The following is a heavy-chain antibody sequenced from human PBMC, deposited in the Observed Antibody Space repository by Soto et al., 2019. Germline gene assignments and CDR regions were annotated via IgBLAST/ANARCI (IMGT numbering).Heavy chain of an antibody. CDR1: GFTFSSYG. Sequence: QVQLVESGGGVVQPGRSLRLSCAASGFTFSSYGMHWVRQAPGKGLEWVAVISYDGSNKYYADSVKGRFTISRDNSKNTLYLQMNSLRAEDTAVYYCAKTHLYYGSGSYYNSRDGYYYGMDVWGQGTTVTVSS. D-gene: IGHD3-10*01. V-gene: IGHV3-30*18. CDR3: AKTHLYYGSGSYYNSRDGYYYGMDV. J-gene: IGHJ6*02. CDR2: ISYDGSNK.